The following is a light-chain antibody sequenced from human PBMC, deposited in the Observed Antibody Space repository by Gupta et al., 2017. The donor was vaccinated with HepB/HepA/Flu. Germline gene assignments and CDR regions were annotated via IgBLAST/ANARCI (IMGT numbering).Light chain of an antibody. CDR3: QQRSNWPPWT. CDR2: DAS. CDR1: QSVSSY. V-gene: IGKV3-11*01. Sequence: EIVLTQSPATLSLSPGERATLSCRASQSVSSYLAWYQQKPGQAPRLLIYDASNRATGITARFSGRGAGKDFTLTTSSREPEDFAVYYCQQRSNWPPWTFGQGTKVEIK. J-gene: IGKJ1*01.